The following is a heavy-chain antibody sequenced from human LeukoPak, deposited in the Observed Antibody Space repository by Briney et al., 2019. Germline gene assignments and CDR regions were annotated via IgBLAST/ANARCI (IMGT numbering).Heavy chain of an antibody. J-gene: IGHJ6*03. Sequence: GGSLRLSCAASGFTLSSYSMNWVRQAPGKGLEWVSYITSSSSTIYYADSVTGRFTISRDNAKNSLYLQMNSLRAEDTAVYYCAREVRGYNSGRNYYYMDVWGKGTTVTVSS. CDR2: ITSSSSTI. D-gene: IGHD5-18*01. CDR3: AREVRGYNSGRNYYYMDV. CDR1: GFTLSSYS. V-gene: IGHV3-48*01.